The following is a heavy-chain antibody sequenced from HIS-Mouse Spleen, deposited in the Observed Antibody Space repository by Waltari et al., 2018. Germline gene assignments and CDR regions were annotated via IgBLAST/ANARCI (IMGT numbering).Heavy chain of an antibody. D-gene: IGHD3-22*01. CDR3: AKDDDRPWLKNAFDI. CDR2: ISGSGGST. J-gene: IGHJ3*02. V-gene: IGHV3-23*01. Sequence: EVQLLESGGGLVQPGGSLRLSFAAAVFTCSSSAMSWVRQAPGKGVEWVSAISGSGGSTYYADSVKGRFTISRDNSKNTLYLQMNSLRAEDTAVYYCAKDDDRPWLKNAFDIWGQGTMVTVSS. CDR1: VFTCSSSA.